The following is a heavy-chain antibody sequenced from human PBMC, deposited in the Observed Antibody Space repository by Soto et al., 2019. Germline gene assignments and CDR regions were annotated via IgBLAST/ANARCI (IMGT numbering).Heavy chain of an antibody. Sequence: GASVKVSCKASGYTFTSYDINWVRQATGQGLEWMGWMNPNSGNTKYSQKFQGRVTITRDTSASTAYMELSSLRSEDTAVYYCARDRDYYDSSGYLNWFDPWGQGTLVTVSS. V-gene: IGHV1-8*01. CDR3: ARDRDYYDSSGYLNWFDP. D-gene: IGHD3-22*01. CDR2: MNPNSGNT. J-gene: IGHJ5*02. CDR1: GYTFTSYD.